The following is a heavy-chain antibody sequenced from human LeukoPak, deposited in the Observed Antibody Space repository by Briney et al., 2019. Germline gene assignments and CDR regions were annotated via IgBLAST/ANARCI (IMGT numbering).Heavy chain of an antibody. CDR1: GDSISSSNYY. CDR2: IYYSGST. CDR3: ARGGSYLSAFDI. V-gene: IGHV4-39*07. J-gene: IGHJ3*02. Sequence: SETLSLTCTVSGDSISSSNYYWGWIRQPPGKGLEWIGSIYYSGSTYYNPSLKSRVTILVDTSKNQFSLKLKSVTAADTAVYYCARGGSYLSAFDIWGQGTMVTVSS. D-gene: IGHD1-26*01.